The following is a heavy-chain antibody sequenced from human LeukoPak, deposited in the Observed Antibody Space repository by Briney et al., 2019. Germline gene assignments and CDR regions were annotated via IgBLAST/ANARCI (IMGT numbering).Heavy chain of an antibody. CDR1: GFTFSTSW. V-gene: IGHV3-7*01. Sequence: GGSLRLSCAAPGFTFSTSWMSWVRQAPGKGLEWVANIKQDASETNYVDSVKGRFTISGDNAKNSLYLQMNSLRAEDTAVYYCARPRVPDSWGQGTLVTVSS. J-gene: IGHJ4*02. CDR3: ARPRVPDS. CDR2: IKQDASET.